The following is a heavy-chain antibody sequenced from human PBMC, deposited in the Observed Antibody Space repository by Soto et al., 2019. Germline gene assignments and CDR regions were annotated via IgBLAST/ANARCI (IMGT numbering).Heavy chain of an antibody. CDR3: VRALFSSTRIDY. Sequence: HPGGSLRLSCAASGFTFSSYAMSWVRQAPGKGLEWISAVSGSGGSTYYADSVKGRFTISRDNSKDTLYLQMNNLRAEDTAVYYCVRALFSSTRIDYWGQGTLVPVSS. J-gene: IGHJ4*02. D-gene: IGHD2-2*01. CDR1: GFTFSSYA. V-gene: IGHV3-23*01. CDR2: VSGSGGST.